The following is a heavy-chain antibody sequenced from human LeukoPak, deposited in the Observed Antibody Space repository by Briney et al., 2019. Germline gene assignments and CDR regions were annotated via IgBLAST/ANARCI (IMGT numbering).Heavy chain of an antibody. D-gene: IGHD5-18*01. V-gene: IGHV3-53*01. J-gene: IGHJ4*02. CDR1: GFTVSSNY. CDR3: ARENTAMAYFDY. CDR2: IYSGGST. Sequence: GGSLRLSCAASGFTVSSNYMSWVRQPPGKGLEWVSVIYSGGSTYYAHSVKGRFTISRDNSKNTLYLQMNSLRAEDTAVYYCARENTAMAYFDYWGQGTLVTVSS.